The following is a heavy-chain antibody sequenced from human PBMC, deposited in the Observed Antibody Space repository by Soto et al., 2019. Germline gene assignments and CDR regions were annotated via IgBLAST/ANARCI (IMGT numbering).Heavy chain of an antibody. V-gene: IGHV4-59*02. Sequence: SETLSLTCTVSGGSVSSYSWTWVRQPPGKGLEWIGYVYYSGSTHYNPSLKSRVTISLDTSKNQFSLKLTSVTAADTAMYFCASSPPAMVAPNIWGQGTRVTVSS. D-gene: IGHD5-18*01. J-gene: IGHJ4*02. CDR1: GGSVSSYS. CDR2: VYYSGST. CDR3: ASSPPAMVAPNI.